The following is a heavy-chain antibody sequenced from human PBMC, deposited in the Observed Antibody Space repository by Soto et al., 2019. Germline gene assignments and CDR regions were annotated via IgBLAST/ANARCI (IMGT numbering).Heavy chain of an antibody. Sequence: ASVKVSCKGSGYTFTSCGISWVRQAPGQGLEWMGWISAYNGNTNYAQKLQGRVTMTTDTSTSTAYMELRSLRSDDTAVYYCARDSSGWYHTGFDPWGQGTLVTVSS. V-gene: IGHV1-18*01. CDR2: ISAYNGNT. CDR1: GYTFTSCG. D-gene: IGHD6-19*01. CDR3: ARDSSGWYHTGFDP. J-gene: IGHJ5*02.